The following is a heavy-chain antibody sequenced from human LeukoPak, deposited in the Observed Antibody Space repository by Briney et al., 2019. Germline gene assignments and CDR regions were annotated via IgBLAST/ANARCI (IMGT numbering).Heavy chain of an antibody. D-gene: IGHD3-10*01. CDR3: ARTTMVRGVGDAFDI. Sequence: PSETLSLTCTVSGGSISSYYWSRIRQPPGKGLEWIGYIYYSGSTNYNPSLKSRVTISVDTSKNQFSLKLSSVTAADTAVYYCARTTMVRGVGDAFDIWGQGTMVTVPS. CDR1: GGSISSYY. J-gene: IGHJ3*02. CDR2: IYYSGST. V-gene: IGHV4-59*01.